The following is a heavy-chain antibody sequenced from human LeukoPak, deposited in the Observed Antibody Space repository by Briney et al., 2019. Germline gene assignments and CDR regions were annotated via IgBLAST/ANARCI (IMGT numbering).Heavy chain of an antibody. V-gene: IGHV4-61*02. Sequence: SETLSLTCTVSGGSISSGTYYWSWIRQPPGKRLEWIGRFYCSGSTNYNPSLKSRVTISVDTSKNQFSLKLTSVTAADTAVYYCARESSGYDFTYHYYYMDVWGKGTTVTVSS. CDR2: FYCSGST. CDR3: ARESSGYDFTYHYYYMDV. CDR1: GGSISSGTYY. D-gene: IGHD5-12*01. J-gene: IGHJ6*03.